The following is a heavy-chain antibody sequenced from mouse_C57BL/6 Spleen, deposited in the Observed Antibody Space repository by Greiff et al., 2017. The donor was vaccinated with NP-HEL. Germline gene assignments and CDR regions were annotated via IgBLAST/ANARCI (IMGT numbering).Heavy chain of an antibody. CDR1: GFTFSDAW. Sequence: EVHLVESGGGLVQPGGSMKLSCAASGFTFSDAWMDWVRQSPEKGLEWVAEIRNNANNHATYYAEYVKGRFTISRDDSKSSVYLQMNSLRAEDTVIYYCTRITTVVANFDYWGQGTTLTVSS. CDR2: IRNNANNHAT. J-gene: IGHJ2*01. D-gene: IGHD1-1*01. V-gene: IGHV6-6*01. CDR3: TRITTVVANFDY.